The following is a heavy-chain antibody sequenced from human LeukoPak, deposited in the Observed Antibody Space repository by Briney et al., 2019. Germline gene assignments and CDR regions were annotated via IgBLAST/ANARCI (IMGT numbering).Heavy chain of an antibody. D-gene: IGHD1-26*01. V-gene: IGHV3-53*01. J-gene: IGHJ3*02. CDR3: ARGGSYLSAFDI. Sequence: GGSLRLSYAASGFTVSSNYMSWVRKAPGKGLEWVSIIYSGGSTFYADSVKGRFTISRENSKNTLYLQMNSLRAEDTAVYYCARGGSYLSAFDIWGQGTMATVSS. CDR2: IYSGGST. CDR1: GFTVSSNY.